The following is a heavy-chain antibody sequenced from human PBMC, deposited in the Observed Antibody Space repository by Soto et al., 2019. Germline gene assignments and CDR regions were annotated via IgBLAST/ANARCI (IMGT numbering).Heavy chain of an antibody. J-gene: IGHJ6*02. Sequence: QVQLVQSGAEVKKPGASVKVSCKASGYSFTSYGISWVRQAPGQGLEWMGWISAYNGNTNYAQKLQGRVTMTTDTATSTAHMELRRRRSDDTAVYYCARDNEFGASDVWGQGTTVTVSS. CDR3: ARDNEFGASDV. CDR1: GYSFTSYG. D-gene: IGHD3-10*01. CDR2: ISAYNGNT. V-gene: IGHV1-18*01.